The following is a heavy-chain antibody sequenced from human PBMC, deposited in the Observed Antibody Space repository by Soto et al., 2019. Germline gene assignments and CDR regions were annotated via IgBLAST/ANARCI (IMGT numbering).Heavy chain of an antibody. CDR1: GFTFSSYA. CDR2: ISYDGSNK. CDR3: ARVGGSYCSGGSCSRTSGYYYGMDV. J-gene: IGHJ6*02. Sequence: PGVSLRLPCAASGFTFSSYAMHWFRQAPGKGLEWVAVISYDGSNKYYADSVKGRFTISRDNSKNTLYLQMNSLRAEDTAVYYCARVGGSYCSGGSCSRTSGYYYGMDVWGQGTTVTVSS. D-gene: IGHD2-15*01. V-gene: IGHV3-30-3*01.